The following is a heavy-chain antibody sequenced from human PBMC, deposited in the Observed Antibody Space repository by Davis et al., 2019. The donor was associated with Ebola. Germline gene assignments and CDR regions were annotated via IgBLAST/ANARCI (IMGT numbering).Heavy chain of an antibody. CDR2: IRSKANSYAT. D-gene: IGHD6-13*01. J-gene: IGHJ4*02. V-gene: IGHV3-73*01. CDR3: ARDGHGSSWIHFDY. CDR1: GFTFSGSA. Sequence: GESLKISCAASGFTFSGSAMHWVRQASGKGLEWVGRIRSKANSYATEYVASVKGRFTISRDDSKNTAYLQMNSLRAEDTAVYYCARDGHGSSWIHFDYWGQGTLVTVSS.